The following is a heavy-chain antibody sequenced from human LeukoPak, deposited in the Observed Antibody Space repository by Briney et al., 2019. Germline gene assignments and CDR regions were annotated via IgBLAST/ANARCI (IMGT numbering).Heavy chain of an antibody. CDR2: ISGSGGST. Sequence: HPGGSLRLSCAASGFTFSSYAMSWVRQARGKGLEWGSAISGSGGSTYYADSVKGRFTISRDNAKNTLYLQMNSLRAEDTAVYYCAKFNIDFGVVILYYYYYYMDVWGKGTTVTVSS. J-gene: IGHJ6*03. CDR3: AKFNIDFGVVILYYYYYYMDV. V-gene: IGHV3-23*01. CDR1: GFTFSSYA. D-gene: IGHD3-3*01.